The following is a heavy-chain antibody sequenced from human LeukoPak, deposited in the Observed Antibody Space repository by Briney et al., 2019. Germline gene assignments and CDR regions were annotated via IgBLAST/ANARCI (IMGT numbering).Heavy chain of an antibody. V-gene: IGHV4-61*01. CDR2: IYYSGST. Sequence: PSQTLSLTCTVSGGSISSGSYYWSWIRQPPGKGLEWIGYIYYSGSTNYNPSLKSRVTISVDTSKNQFSLKLSSVTAADTAVYYCARAPSGATLPPYYYYYMDVWGKGTTVTVSS. J-gene: IGHJ6*03. D-gene: IGHD1-26*01. CDR3: ARAPSGATLPPYYYYYMDV. CDR1: GGSISSGSYY.